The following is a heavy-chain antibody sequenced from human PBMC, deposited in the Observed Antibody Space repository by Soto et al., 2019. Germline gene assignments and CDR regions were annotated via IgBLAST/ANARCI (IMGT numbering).Heavy chain of an antibody. D-gene: IGHD6-6*01. Sequence: SETLSLTCTVSGGSISSYYWSWIRQPPGKGLEWIGYIYYSGSTNYNPSLKSRVTISVDTSKNQFSLKLSSVTAADTAVYYCARHVRARFYKQLVAAFDIWGQGTMVTVSS. CDR3: ARHVRARFYKQLVAAFDI. CDR2: IYYSGST. CDR1: GGSISSYY. V-gene: IGHV4-59*08. J-gene: IGHJ3*02.